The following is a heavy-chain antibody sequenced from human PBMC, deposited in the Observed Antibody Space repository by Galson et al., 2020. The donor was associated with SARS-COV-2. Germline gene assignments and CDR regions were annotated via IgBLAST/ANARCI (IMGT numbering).Heavy chain of an antibody. Sequence: SETLSLTCAVSGYSISSGYYWGWIRQPPGKGLEWIGSIYHSGSTYYNPSLKSRVTISVDTSKNQFSLKLSSVTAADTAVYYCARHVKSLVAFDYWGQGTLVTVSS. CDR2: IYHSGST. V-gene: IGHV4-38-2*01. CDR1: GYSISSGYY. CDR3: ARHVKSLVAFDY. J-gene: IGHJ4*02. D-gene: IGHD6-19*01.